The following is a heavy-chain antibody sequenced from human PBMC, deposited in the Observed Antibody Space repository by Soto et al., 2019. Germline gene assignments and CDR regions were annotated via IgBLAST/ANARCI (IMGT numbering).Heavy chain of an antibody. V-gene: IGHV3-23*01. CDR3: AKLPLANRYFDY. CDR2: ISGSGGST. D-gene: IGHD1-20*01. J-gene: IGHJ4*02. Sequence: EVQVLDSGGGLVQPGGSLRLSCAASGFTFSNYAMSWVRQAPGKGLEWVSIISGSGGSTYYADSVTGRFIISRDNSENTLSLQMNSLRAEDTAVYYCAKLPLANRYFDYWGQGNLVIVSS. CDR1: GFTFSNYA.